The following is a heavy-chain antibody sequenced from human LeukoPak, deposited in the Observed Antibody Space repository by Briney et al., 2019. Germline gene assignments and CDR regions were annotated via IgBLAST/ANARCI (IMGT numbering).Heavy chain of an antibody. V-gene: IGHV3-64*01. D-gene: IGHD5-24*01. J-gene: IGHJ4*02. CDR3: ARSGRDGYNRFDY. CDR2: ISSNGGST. CDR1: GFTFSSYA. Sequence: GGSLRLSCAASGFTFSSYAMHWVRQAPGKGLEYVSAISSNGGSTYYANSVKGRFTISRDNSKNTLYLQMGSLRAKDMAVYYCARSGRDGYNRFDYWGQGTLVTVSS.